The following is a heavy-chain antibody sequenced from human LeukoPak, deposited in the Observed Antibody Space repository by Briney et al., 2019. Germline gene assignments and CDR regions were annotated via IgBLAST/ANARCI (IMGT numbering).Heavy chain of an antibody. J-gene: IGHJ5*02. D-gene: IGHD3-10*01. CDR1: GGSIRSGSYY. CDR2: IYRSGST. Sequence: PSETLSLTCTVAGGSIRSGSYYWSWIRQPGGRGVEWVVRIYRSGSTKCHPTVKRPFTISVDTSKNQFSLKLSSVTAADTAVYYCARVLRSYYYGSGSLGDWFDPWGQGTLVTVSS. CDR3: ARVLRSYYYGSGSLGDWFDP. V-gene: IGHV4-61*02.